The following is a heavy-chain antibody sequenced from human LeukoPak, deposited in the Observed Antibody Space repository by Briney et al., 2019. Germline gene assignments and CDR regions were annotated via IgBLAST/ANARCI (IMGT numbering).Heavy chain of an antibody. CDR2: IYYSGST. J-gene: IGHJ4*02. Sequence: SETLSLTCTVSGGSISSYYWSWIRQPPGKGLEWIGYIYYSGSTNYNPSLKSRVTISVDTSRNQFSLKLSSVTAADTAVYYCARYGDYGYYFDYWGQGTLVTVSS. CDR1: GGSISSYY. CDR3: ARYGDYGYYFDY. D-gene: IGHD4-17*01. V-gene: IGHV4-59*08.